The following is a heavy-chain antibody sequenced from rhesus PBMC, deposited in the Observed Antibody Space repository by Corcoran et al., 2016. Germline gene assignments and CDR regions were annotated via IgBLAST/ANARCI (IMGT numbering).Heavy chain of an antibody. CDR1: GGSISGYY. Sequence: QVQLQESGPGVVKPSETLSLTCTVSGGSISGYYWSWIRQPPGKGLEWIGGIYSNSESTNYNPSLKSRVTSSKDTSKNQVSLKLSSVTATDTAVYYCATPPLNNWNYFDYWGQGVLVTVSS. V-gene: IGHV4S12*01. D-gene: IGHD1-26*01. CDR2: IYSNSEST. J-gene: IGHJ4*01. CDR3: ATPPLNNWNYFDY.